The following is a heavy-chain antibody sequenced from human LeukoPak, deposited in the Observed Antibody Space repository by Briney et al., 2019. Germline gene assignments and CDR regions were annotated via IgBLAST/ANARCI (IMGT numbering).Heavy chain of an antibody. Sequence: PGGSLRLSCAASGFTFSDYDMHWVRQATGKGLEWVSGIGTAGDTYYTGSVKGRFTISRENAKNSLYLQMNSLRAGDTAVCYCARVAKERVGGVYYFDYWGQGTLVTVSS. CDR3: ARVAKERVGGVYYFDY. J-gene: IGHJ4*02. CDR1: GFTFSDYD. V-gene: IGHV3-13*01. CDR2: IGTAGDT. D-gene: IGHD1-1*01.